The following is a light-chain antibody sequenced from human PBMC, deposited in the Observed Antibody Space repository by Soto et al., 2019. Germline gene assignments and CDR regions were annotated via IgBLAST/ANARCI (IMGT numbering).Light chain of an antibody. CDR2: DAS. CDR1: QSLSSY. J-gene: IGKJ1*01. Sequence: EIVLTQSPATVSLSPGERATLSCWASQSLSSYLAWYQQKPGQAPRLLIYDASNRANGIPARFTGSGSGTDFTLTISSLQAEDVAVYYCQQYYRTPRTFGQGTKVDIK. V-gene: IGKV3-11*01. CDR3: QQYYRTPRT.